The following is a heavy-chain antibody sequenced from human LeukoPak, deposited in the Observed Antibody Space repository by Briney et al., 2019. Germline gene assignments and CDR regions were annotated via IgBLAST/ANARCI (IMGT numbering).Heavy chain of an antibody. CDR1: GFTFSSYS. CDR3: ARDLDTGTQTRSDAFDI. D-gene: IGHD5-18*01. V-gene: IGHV3-21*01. J-gene: IGHJ3*02. Sequence: GGSLRLSCAASGFTFSSYSMNWVRQAPGKGLEWVSSISSSSSYIYYADSVKGRFTISRDNAKNSLYLQMNSLRAEDTAVYYCARDLDTGTQTRSDAFDIWGQGTMVTVSS. CDR2: ISSSSSYI.